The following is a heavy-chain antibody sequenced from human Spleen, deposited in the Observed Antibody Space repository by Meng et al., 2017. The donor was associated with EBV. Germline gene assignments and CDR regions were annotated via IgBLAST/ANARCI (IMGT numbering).Heavy chain of an antibody. Sequence: VQLVQSGSGLKKPGASVKVSCKAFGYTLSSHAMNWVRQAPGQGLEWLGWINTNTGSPTYAQGFRGRFLFSLDTSVSTAYLQISSLKAEDTAVYYCASGGWGDYWGQGTLVTVSS. CDR3: ASGGWGDY. D-gene: IGHD6-19*01. V-gene: IGHV7-4-1*02. J-gene: IGHJ4*02. CDR1: GYTLSSHA. CDR2: INTNTGSP.